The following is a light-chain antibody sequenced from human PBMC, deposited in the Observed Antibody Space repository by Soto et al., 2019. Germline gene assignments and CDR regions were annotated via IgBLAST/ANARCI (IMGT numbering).Light chain of an antibody. J-gene: IGKJ5*01. CDR2: GAS. Sequence: DIQMTQFPSSLSASVGDRVTITCRASQDIANWVAWYQVKPGKAPQFLIYGASTLQSGVASRFSGSGSGTDFTLTITSLQPVDVGSYYCQQAKTFPVTFGQGTRLDIK. CDR1: QDIANW. CDR3: QQAKTFPVT. V-gene: IGKV1D-12*01.